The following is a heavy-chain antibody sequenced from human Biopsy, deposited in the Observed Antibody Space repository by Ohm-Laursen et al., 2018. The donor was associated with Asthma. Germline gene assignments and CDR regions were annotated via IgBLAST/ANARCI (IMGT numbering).Heavy chain of an antibody. CDR1: GGTFNTYV. V-gene: IGHV1-69*13. CDR2: INSVFGTT. CDR3: AREAGSCISRTCYSLDF. D-gene: IGHD2-2*01. Sequence: ASVKASCKSLGGTFNTYVIGWVRQAPGQGLEWTGGINSVFGTTTYPQKFQDRVTITADDSTSTVYMELSSLRSEDTAVYYCAREAGSCISRTCYSLDFWGQGTLVTVSS. J-gene: IGHJ4*02.